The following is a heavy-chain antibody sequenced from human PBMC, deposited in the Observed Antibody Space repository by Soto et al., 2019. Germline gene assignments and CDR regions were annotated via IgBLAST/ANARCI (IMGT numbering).Heavy chain of an antibody. V-gene: IGHV4-31*03. CDR2: IYYSGGT. J-gene: IGHJ6*03. CDR3: ARKDSGYADYMDV. Sequence: QVQLQESGPGLVKPSQTLSLTCTVSGGSISRGGDYWSWIRQHPGKGLEWIGYIYYSGGTYYNPSLKSRVNISVDTSENQFSLRLSSVTAADTAVYYCARKDSGYADYMDVWGKGTTVTVSS. CDR1: GGSISRGGDY. D-gene: IGHD5-12*01.